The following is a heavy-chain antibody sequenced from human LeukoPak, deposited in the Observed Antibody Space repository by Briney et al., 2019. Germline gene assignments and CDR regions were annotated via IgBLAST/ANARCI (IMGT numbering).Heavy chain of an antibody. CDR1: GFTFRNYV. CDR3: AREGYYGSGSPPSLYFDY. Sequence: PGGSLRLSCAASGFTFRNYVTHWVRQAPGKGLEWVAVTSSDLNVKLYADSVKGRFTISRDNSRSTPYLQMNSLRPEDTAIYYCAREGYYGSGSPPSLYFDYWGQGTLVTVSS. D-gene: IGHD3-10*01. CDR2: TSSDLNVK. V-gene: IGHV3-30-3*01. J-gene: IGHJ4*02.